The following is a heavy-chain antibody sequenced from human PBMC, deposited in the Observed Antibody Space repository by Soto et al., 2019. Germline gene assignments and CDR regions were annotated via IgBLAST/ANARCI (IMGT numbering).Heavy chain of an antibody. CDR2: IIPIFGTA. V-gene: IGHV1-69*13. CDR1: GGTFSSYA. Sequence: ASVKVSCKASGGTFSSYAISWVRQAPGQGLEWMGGIIPIFGTANYAQKFQGRVTITADESTSTAYMELSSLRSEDTAVYYCARNGYYDGFVCDYWGQGTLVTVSS. D-gene: IGHD3-3*01. CDR3: ARNGYYDGFVCDY. J-gene: IGHJ4*02.